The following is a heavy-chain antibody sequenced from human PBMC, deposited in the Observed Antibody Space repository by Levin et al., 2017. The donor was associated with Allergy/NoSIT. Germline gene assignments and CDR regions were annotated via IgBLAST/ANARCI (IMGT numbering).Heavy chain of an antibody. CDR2: IKSDGSRT. J-gene: IGHJ4*02. CDR3: ARDTRPYFDC. Sequence: GESLKISCAASGFTFSSYWMHWVRQAPGKGLVWVSGIKSDGSRTSYADSVKGRFTISRDNAKNTLYMQMNSLRAEDTAVYYCARDTRPYFDCWGQGTLVTVSS. V-gene: IGHV3-74*01. CDR1: GFTFSSYW. D-gene: IGHD2-2*01.